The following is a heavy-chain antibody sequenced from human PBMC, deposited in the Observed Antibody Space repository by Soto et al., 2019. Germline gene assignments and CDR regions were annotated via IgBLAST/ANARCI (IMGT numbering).Heavy chain of an antibody. CDR1: GFTFSDYY. V-gene: IGHV3-11*06. CDR3: ARDLAWKRGKVGRYYYGMDV. CDR2: ISTRSTYT. J-gene: IGHJ6*02. Sequence: RRLSCAASGFTFSDYYMRWVRQTPGKGLEWVSYISTRSTYTNYADSVKGRFTISRDNTKNSLYLQMDSLRVEDTAVYYCARDLAWKRGKVGRYYYGMDVWGQGTTVTVSS. D-gene: IGHD1-1*01.